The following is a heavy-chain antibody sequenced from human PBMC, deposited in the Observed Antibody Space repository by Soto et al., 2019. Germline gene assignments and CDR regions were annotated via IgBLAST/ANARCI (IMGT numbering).Heavy chain of an antibody. CDR3: ARGAYGLEYSSSWSDAFDI. Sequence: QVQLVQSGADVKKPGSSVKVSCKASGGTFSSYAISWVRQAPGQGLEWMGGIIPIFGTANYAQKFQGRVTITADESTSTAYMELSSLRSEDTAVYYCARGAYGLEYSSSWSDAFDIWGQGTMVTVSS. V-gene: IGHV1-69*01. D-gene: IGHD6-13*01. J-gene: IGHJ3*02. CDR1: GGTFSSYA. CDR2: IIPIFGTA.